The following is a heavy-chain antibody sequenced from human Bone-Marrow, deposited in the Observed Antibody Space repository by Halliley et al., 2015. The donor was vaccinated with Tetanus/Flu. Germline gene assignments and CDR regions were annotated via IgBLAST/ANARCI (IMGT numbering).Heavy chain of an antibody. CDR1: GFTFGDYA. CDR2: IRSKDVGGTT. D-gene: IGHD4-17*01. Sequence: SLRLSCTASGFTFGDYAMTWVRQAPGKGLEWVSFIRSKDVGGTTEYAASVKGRFTISRDDSKSIVYLQMNGLKTEDTGVYYCTRYDYGDVLNPWGQGTLVTVSS. CDR3: TRYDYGDVLNP. V-gene: IGHV3-49*04. J-gene: IGHJ5*02.